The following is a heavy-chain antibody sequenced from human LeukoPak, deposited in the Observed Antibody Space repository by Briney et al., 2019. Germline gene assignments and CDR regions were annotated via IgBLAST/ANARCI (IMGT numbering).Heavy chain of an antibody. D-gene: IGHD2-8*01. CDR3: AREPTSVRERTSGRPLDY. CDR2: IYTSGSY. V-gene: IGHV4-4*07. J-gene: IGHJ4*02. Sequence: SETLSLTCTVSGESISGYFWSWVRQPAGKGLEWVGRIYTSGSYNYNLSVKIRVTMSLYTSKNHLSLNLTSVTAADTAVYYCAREPTSVRERTSGRPLDYWGQGTLVTVSS. CDR1: GESISGYF.